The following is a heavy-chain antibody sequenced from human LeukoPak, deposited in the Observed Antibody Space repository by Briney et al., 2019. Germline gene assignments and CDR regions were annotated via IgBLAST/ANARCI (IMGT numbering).Heavy chain of an antibody. D-gene: IGHD3-3*01. J-gene: IGHJ3*02. CDR1: GGSISSYY. Sequence: PSETLSLTCTVSGGSISSYYWSWIRQPPGKGLEWSGYIYYSGSTNYNPSLKSRVTISVDTSKNQFSLKLSSVTAADTAVYYCASPSHQYYDFWSGRTGLGAFDIWGQGTMVTVSS. CDR3: ASPSHQYYDFWSGRTGLGAFDI. V-gene: IGHV4-59*08. CDR2: IYYSGST.